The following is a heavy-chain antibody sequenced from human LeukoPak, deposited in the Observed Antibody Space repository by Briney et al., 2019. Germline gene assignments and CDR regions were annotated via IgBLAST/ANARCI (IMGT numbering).Heavy chain of an antibody. CDR1: GGSISDNDHY. CDR2: VYYSGNT. V-gene: IGHV4-39*07. D-gene: IGHD3-22*01. J-gene: IGHJ3*01. Sequence: SETLSLTCTVSGGSISDNDHYWGWVRQPPGKGLEWIGTVYYSGNTFYNPSLKSRVTMSVDSSRNQFSLKLRSLTAADTAMYYCARAGRIYCDSRRGAFDFWGQGTMVTVSS. CDR3: ARAGRIYCDSRRGAFDF.